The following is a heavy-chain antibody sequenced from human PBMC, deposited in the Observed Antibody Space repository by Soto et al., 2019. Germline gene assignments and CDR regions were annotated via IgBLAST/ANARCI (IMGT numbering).Heavy chain of an antibody. CDR3: ARYKSNYYYGMDV. Sequence: SETLSLTSTVVCGSISSFYWSWIRQPPGKGLEWIGYIYYSGITNYNPSLKSRVTISVDTSKNQFSLKLSSVTAADTAVYYCARYKSNYYYGMDVWGQGTTVTVSS. D-gene: IGHD1-20*01. J-gene: IGHJ6*02. V-gene: IGHV4-59*01. CDR1: CGSISSFY. CDR2: IYYSGIT.